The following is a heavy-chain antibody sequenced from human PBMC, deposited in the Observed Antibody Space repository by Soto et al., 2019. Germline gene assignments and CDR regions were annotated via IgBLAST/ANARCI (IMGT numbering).Heavy chain of an antibody. D-gene: IGHD1-1*01. CDR3: APTLNKKRTTGTTFDY. V-gene: IGHV2-5*02. J-gene: IGHJ4*02. Sequence: SGPTLVNPTQTLTLTCTFSGFSLSTSGVGVGWIRQPPGKALEWLALIYWDDDKRYSPSLKSRLTITKDTSKNQVVLTMTNMDPVDTATYYCAPTLNKKRTTGTTFDYWGQGTLVTVSS. CDR2: IYWDDDK. CDR1: GFSLSTSGVG.